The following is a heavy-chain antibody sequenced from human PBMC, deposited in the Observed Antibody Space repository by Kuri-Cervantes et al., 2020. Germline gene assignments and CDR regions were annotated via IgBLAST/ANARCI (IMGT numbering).Heavy chain of an antibody. Sequence: GESLKISCAASGFTFSSYWMSWVRRAPGKGLEWVANIKQDGSENYYADSVKGRFTISRDNTKNSLYLQMHSLRAEDTAIYYCARLRNSPRGGEFDYWGQGTLVTVSS. V-gene: IGHV3-7*01. CDR1: GFTFSSYW. CDR3: ARLRNSPRGGEFDY. J-gene: IGHJ4*02. CDR2: IKQDGSEN. D-gene: IGHD3-10*01.